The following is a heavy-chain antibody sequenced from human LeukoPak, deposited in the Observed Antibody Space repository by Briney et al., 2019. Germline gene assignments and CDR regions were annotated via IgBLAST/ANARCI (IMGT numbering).Heavy chain of an antibody. D-gene: IGHD3-22*01. J-gene: IGHJ3*02. CDR3: ARAQDYDSSGYVDAFDM. Sequence: GGSPRLSCAASGFTFSIYGMHWVRQAPGKGLEWVAVIWYDGSKKYYADSVKGRFTISRDNSKNTLYLQMNSLKVEDTAVYYCARAQDYDSSGYVDAFDMWGQGTMVTVSS. CDR2: IWYDGSKK. V-gene: IGHV3-33*01. CDR1: GFTFSIYG.